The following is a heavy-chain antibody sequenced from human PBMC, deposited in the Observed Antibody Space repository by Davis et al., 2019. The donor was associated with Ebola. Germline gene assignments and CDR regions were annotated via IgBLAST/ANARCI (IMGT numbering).Heavy chain of an antibody. D-gene: IGHD4-17*01. J-gene: IGHJ4*02. CDR1: GFTFSTYT. CDR2: ISISSAFI. V-gene: IGHV3-21*04. Sequence: GGSLRLSCAASGFTFSTYTMTWVRQAPGKGLEWVSSISISSAFIYYADSVKGRFTISRDNSKNTLYLQMTSLSAEDTAIYYCARDGRGDSVTTFFDYWGQGTLVTVSS. CDR3: ARDGRGDSVTTFFDY.